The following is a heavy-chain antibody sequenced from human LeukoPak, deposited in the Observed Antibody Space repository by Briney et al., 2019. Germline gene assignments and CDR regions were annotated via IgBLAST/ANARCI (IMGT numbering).Heavy chain of an antibody. D-gene: IGHD5-18*01. CDR3: ARVAIQRWLLDY. Sequence: ASETLSLTCTVSGYSISSGYYWGWIRQPPGKGLEWIGSIYHSGSTYYNPSLKSRVTISVDTSKNQFSLKLSSVTAADTAVYYCARVAIQRWLLDYWGQGTPVTVSS. CDR1: GYSISSGYY. CDR2: IYHSGST. V-gene: IGHV4-38-2*02. J-gene: IGHJ4*02.